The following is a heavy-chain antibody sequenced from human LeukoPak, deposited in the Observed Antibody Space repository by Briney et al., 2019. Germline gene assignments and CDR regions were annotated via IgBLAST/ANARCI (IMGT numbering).Heavy chain of an antibody. D-gene: IGHD1-26*01. J-gene: IGHJ4*02. V-gene: IGHV1-8*02. CDR3: ARERDSWDLLNW. CDR1: GYTFTSYD. CDR2: MNPDSGNT. Sequence: GASVKVSCKASGYTFTSYDINWVRQAPGQGLEWMGWMNPDSGNTGYAQKFQGRVTMTRDISISTAYMELSNLTSEDTAVYYCARERDSWDLLNWGGQGTLVTVSS.